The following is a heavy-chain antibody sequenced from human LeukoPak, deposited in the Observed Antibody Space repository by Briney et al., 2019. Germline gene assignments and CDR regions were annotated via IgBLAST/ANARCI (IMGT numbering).Heavy chain of an antibody. D-gene: IGHD3-22*01. Sequence: SETLSLTCAVYGGSFSGYYWSWIRQPPGKGLEWIGEINHSGSTNYNPSLKSRVTISVDTSKNQFSLKLSSVTVADTAVYYCARAFKGYDSSGYYEDLYYFDYWGQGTLVTVSS. CDR1: GGSFSGYY. V-gene: IGHV4-34*01. CDR3: ARAFKGYDSSGYYEDLYYFDY. CDR2: INHSGST. J-gene: IGHJ4*02.